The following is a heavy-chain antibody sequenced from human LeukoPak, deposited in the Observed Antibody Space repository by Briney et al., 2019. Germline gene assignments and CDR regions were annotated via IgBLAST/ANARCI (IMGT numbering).Heavy chain of an antibody. CDR2: IYYSGST. Sequence: SETLSLTCTVSGGSISSYYWSWIRQPPGKGLEWIGYIYYSGSTNYNPSLKSRVTISVDTSKNQFSLKLSSVTAADTAVYYCARRGFIAAAGQSTNLYYYYGMDVWGQGTTVTVSS. J-gene: IGHJ6*02. CDR1: GGSISSYY. CDR3: ARRGFIAAAGQSTNLYYYYGMDV. D-gene: IGHD6-13*01. V-gene: IGHV4-59*08.